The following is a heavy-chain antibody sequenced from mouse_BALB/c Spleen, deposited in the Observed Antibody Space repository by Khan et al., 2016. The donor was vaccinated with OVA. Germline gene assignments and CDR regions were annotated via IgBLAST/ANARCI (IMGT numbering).Heavy chain of an antibody. Sequence: QVQLKESGPGLVQPSQSLSITCTVSGFSLTSYGIHWVRQSPGKGLEWLGVIWSDGSTDYSAAFIPRLSISKDNSKSQVFFKMNSLQANDTAIYYCARNYDYGEGLAYWGQGTLVTVSA. CDR1: GFSLTSYG. V-gene: IGHV2-2*02. J-gene: IGHJ3*01. CDR3: ARNYDYGEGLAY. CDR2: IWSDGST. D-gene: IGHD2-4*01.